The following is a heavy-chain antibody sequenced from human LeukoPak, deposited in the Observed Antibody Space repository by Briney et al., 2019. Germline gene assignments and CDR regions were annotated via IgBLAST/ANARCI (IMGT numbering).Heavy chain of an antibody. CDR3: ASQYSSGWYRTDY. Sequence: GGSLRLSCAASGFTFSSYSMNWVRQAPGKGLEWVSSISSSSSYIYYADSVKGRFTISRDNAKNSLYLQMNSLRAEDTAVYYCASQYSSGWYRTDYWGQGTLVTVPS. J-gene: IGHJ4*02. CDR2: ISSSSSYI. D-gene: IGHD6-19*01. CDR1: GFTFSSYS. V-gene: IGHV3-21*01.